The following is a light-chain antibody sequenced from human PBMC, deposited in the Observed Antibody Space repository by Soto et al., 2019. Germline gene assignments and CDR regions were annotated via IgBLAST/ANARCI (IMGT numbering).Light chain of an antibody. V-gene: IGLV2-8*01. CDR1: SSDIGGYDH. J-gene: IGLJ3*02. CDR2: EVT. Sequence: QSVLTQTPSASGSPGQSVIISCTGTSSDIGGYDHVSWYQQHPGKAPKVMIYEVTKRPSGVPDRFSGSKAGNTASLTVFGLQAEDEADYYCSSFAGPVWVFGGGTKLTVL. CDR3: SSFAGPVWV.